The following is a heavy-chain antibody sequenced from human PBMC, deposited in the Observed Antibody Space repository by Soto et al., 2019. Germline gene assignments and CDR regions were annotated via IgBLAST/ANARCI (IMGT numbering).Heavy chain of an antibody. D-gene: IGHD6-13*01. V-gene: IGHV3-30-3*01. CDR1: GFTFSSYA. J-gene: IGHJ4*02. CDR3: ANLRIAAAGGRDY. CDR2: ISDDGSNK. Sequence: GGSLRLSCAASGFTFSSYAMSWVRQAPGKGLEWVAVISDDGSNKYYADSVKGRFTISRDNSKNTLYLQMNSLRAEDTAVYYCANLRIAAAGGRDYWGQGTLVTVSS.